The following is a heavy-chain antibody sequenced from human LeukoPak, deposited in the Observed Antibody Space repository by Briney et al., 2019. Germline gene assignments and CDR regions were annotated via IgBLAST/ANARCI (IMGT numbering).Heavy chain of an antibody. CDR1: GYTFTSYA. J-gene: IGHJ6*04. V-gene: IGHV1-3*01. CDR3: ARDSAGYYYYGMDV. CDR2: INAGNGNT. Sequence: RASVTVSCKASGYTFTSYAMHWVRQAPGQRLEWXGWINAGNGNTKYSQKFQGRVTITRDTSASTAYMELSSLRSEDTAVYYCARDSAGYYYYGMDVWGKGTTVTVSS. D-gene: IGHD3-10*01.